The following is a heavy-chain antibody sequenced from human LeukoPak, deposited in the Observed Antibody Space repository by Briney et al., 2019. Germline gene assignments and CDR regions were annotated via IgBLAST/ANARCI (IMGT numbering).Heavy chain of an antibody. CDR2: ISGSGGST. CDR3: AKDLGGAVEGIAARPGPFDY. J-gene: IGHJ4*02. CDR1: GFTFSSYA. Sequence: GGSLRLSCAASGFTFSSYAMSWVRQAPGKGLEWVSAISGSGGSTYYADSVKGRFTISRDNSKNTLYLQMNSLRAEDTAVYYCAKDLGGAVEGIAARPGPFDYWGQGTLVTVSS. V-gene: IGHV3-23*01. D-gene: IGHD6-6*01.